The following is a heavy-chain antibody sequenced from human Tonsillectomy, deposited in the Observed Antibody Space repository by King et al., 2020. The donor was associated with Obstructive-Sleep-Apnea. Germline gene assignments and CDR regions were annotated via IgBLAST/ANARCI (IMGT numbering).Heavy chain of an antibody. CDR1: GYTFTGYY. D-gene: IGHD2-2*01. J-gene: IGHJ5*02. CDR3: ARDLGYCSSTSCYNWFDP. CDR2: INPNSGGT. Sequence: GQLVQSGAEVMKPGASVKVSCKASGYTFTGYYMHWVRQAPGQGLEWMGWINPNSGGTNYAQKFQGRVTMTRDTSISTAYMELSRLRSDDTAVYYCARDLGYCSSTSCYNWFDPWGQGTLVTVSS. V-gene: IGHV1-2*02.